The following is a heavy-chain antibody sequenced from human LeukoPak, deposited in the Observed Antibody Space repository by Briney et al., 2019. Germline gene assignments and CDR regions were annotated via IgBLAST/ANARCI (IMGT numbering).Heavy chain of an antibody. D-gene: IGHD2-21*01. CDR3: AKEKDTIYFDL. J-gene: IGHJ3*01. Sequence: GGSLRLSCVGSGFKFRAFTMHWVRQAPGRGLEWVSLFSRNGVTTFYADSVRGRFTISRDNSENSVYLQMDSLTTEGTAVYYCAKEKDTIYFDLWGQGTLVTVSA. V-gene: IGHV3-43*01. CDR1: GFKFRAFT. CDR2: FSRNGVTT.